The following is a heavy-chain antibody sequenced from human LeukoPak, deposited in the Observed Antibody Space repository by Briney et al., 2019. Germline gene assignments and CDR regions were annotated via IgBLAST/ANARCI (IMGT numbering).Heavy chain of an antibody. Sequence: PGRSLRLSCAASGFTFSSYGMHWVRQAPGKGLEWVAAISYDGSNKYYADSVKGRFTISRDNSKNTLYLQMNSLRAEDTAVYYCGRVDAALDYWGQGTLVTVSS. V-gene: IGHV3-30*03. CDR2: ISYDGSNK. J-gene: IGHJ4*02. CDR1: GFTFSSYG. D-gene: IGHD6-6*01. CDR3: GRVDAALDY.